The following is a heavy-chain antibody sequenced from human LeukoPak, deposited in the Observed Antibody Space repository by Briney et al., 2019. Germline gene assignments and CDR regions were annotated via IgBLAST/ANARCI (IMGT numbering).Heavy chain of an antibody. Sequence: GGSLRLSCAASGFTFTSYAMSWVRQAPGKGLEWVSAISGSGGSTYYADSVKGRFTISRDNSKNTLYVQMNSLRAEDTAVYYCAKRYCSSTSCSFFDFWGQGTLVTVSS. J-gene: IGHJ4*02. CDR3: AKRYCSSTSCSFFDF. CDR1: GFTFTSYA. CDR2: ISGSGGST. D-gene: IGHD2-2*01. V-gene: IGHV3-23*01.